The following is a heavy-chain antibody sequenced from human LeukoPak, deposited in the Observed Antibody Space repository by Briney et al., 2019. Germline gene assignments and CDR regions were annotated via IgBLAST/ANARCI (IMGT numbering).Heavy chain of an antibody. V-gene: IGHV4-61*02. J-gene: IGHJ3*02. CDR1: GGSISSGSYY. CDR2: IYTTGST. Sequence: SQTLSLTCTVSGGSISSGSYYWSWIRQPAGKGLESIGRIYTTGSTNYNPSLKSRVTISMDTSKNQFSLKLSSVTAADTAVYYCARDQGVVVAAIRANAFDIWGQGTMVTVSS. CDR3: ARDQGVVVAAIRANAFDI. D-gene: IGHD2-15*01.